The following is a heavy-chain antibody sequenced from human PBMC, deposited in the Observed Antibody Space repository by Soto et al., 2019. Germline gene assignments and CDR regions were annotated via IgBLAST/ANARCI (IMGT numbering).Heavy chain of an antibody. D-gene: IGHD2-15*01. J-gene: IGHJ6*02. CDR2: ISAYNGNT. V-gene: IGHV1-18*01. Sequence: GASVKVSCKASGYTFTSYGISWVRQAPGQGLEWMGWISAYNGNTNYAQKLQGRVTMTTDTSTNTAYMELNGLRSEDTAVYYCEKSLNPGSATPSYYGIDVGGQGTTVTVSS. CDR1: GYTFTSYG. CDR3: EKSLNPGSATPSYYGIDV.